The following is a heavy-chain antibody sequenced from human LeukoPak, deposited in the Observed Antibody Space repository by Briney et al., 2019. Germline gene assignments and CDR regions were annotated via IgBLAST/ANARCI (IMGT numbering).Heavy chain of an antibody. D-gene: IGHD3-16*01. CDR1: GFTFDDHG. V-gene: IGHV3-9*01. J-gene: IGHJ4*02. CDR2: ISWSSGII. CDR3: ARDRLGAEYDY. Sequence: GGSLRLSCAASGFTFDDHGMHWVRQAPGKGLEWVSGISWSSGIIGYADSVKGRFTISRDNAKKSLYLQMNSLRAEDTAVYYCARDRLGAEYDYWGQGTLVSVSS.